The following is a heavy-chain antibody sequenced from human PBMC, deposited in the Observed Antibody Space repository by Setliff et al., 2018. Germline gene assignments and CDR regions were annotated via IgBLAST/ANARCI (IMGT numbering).Heavy chain of an antibody. D-gene: IGHD3-3*01. Sequence: SETLSLTCTVSGDSISRAKYYWSWIRQSAGKGLECIGRIYTDGSTKYNPSLNSRVTLLIDTAKNQISLRLSSVTAADTAVYFCARVTGFSYMDVWAKGPRSPSP. CDR1: GDSISRAKYY. V-gene: IGHV4-61*02. CDR3: ARVTGFSYMDV. J-gene: IGHJ6*03. CDR2: IYTDGST.